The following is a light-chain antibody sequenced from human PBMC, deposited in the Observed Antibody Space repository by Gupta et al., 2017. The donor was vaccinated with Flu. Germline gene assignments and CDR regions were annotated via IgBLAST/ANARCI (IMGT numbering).Light chain of an antibody. CDR1: QSVSSSY. J-gene: IGKJ4*01. CDR2: GAS. Sequence: IVLTTSSGSLSLSPGERATLSCRASQSVSSSYLAWYQQKPGQAPRLLIYGASSRATGIPDRFSGSGSGTDFTLTISRLEPEDFAVYYCQQYGSSPLTFGGGTKVEIK. CDR3: QQYGSSPLT. V-gene: IGKV3-20*01.